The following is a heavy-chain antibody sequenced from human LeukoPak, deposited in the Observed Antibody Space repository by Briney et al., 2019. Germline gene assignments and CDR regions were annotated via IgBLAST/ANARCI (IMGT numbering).Heavy chain of an antibody. V-gene: IGHV3-23*01. Sequence: GASLRLSCAASGFTFSSYAMSWVRQAPGKGLEWVSAISGSGGSTYYADSVKGRFTISRDNSKNTLYLQMNSLRAEDTAVYYCAQSGRYDSRGQFDYWGQGTLVTVSS. CDR3: AQSGRYDSRGQFDY. CDR1: GFTFSSYA. CDR2: ISGSGGST. J-gene: IGHJ4*02. D-gene: IGHD3-22*01.